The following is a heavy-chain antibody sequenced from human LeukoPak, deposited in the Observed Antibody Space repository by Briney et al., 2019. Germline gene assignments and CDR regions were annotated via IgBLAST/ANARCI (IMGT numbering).Heavy chain of an antibody. CDR2: ISSSSAYI. CDR3: ATSSIALAGTVDY. J-gene: IGHJ4*02. D-gene: IGHD6-19*01. CDR1: GFTFSSYI. Sequence: GGSLRLSCAASGFTFSSYIMNWVRQAPGKGPEWVTSISSSSAYIYYADSVKGRFTISRDNAKTSLFLQMNSLRDEDTAVYYCATSSIALAGTVDYWGQGTLVTVSS. V-gene: IGHV3-21*01.